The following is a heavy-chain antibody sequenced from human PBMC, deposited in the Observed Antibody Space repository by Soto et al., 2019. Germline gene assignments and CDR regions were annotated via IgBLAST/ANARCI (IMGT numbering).Heavy chain of an antibody. CDR3: AREDTRWFDP. J-gene: IGHJ5*02. D-gene: IGHD3-3*01. Sequence: LSLTCTVSDGSIRSYYWSWIRQPPGKGLEWIGYIYQSGTTTYNPSLKSRVTMSIDTSKNQVSLKLSSLTAADTAVYYCAREDTRWFDPWGQGTLVTVSS. CDR2: IYQSGTT. CDR1: DGSIRSYY. V-gene: IGHV4-59*01.